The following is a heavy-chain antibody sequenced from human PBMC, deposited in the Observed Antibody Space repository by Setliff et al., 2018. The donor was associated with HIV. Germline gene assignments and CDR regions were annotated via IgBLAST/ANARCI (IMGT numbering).Heavy chain of an antibody. J-gene: IGHJ4*02. CDR1: GISVSNNY. CDR2: ISYDGSNK. V-gene: IGHV3-30*14. Sequence: GGSLRLSCAVSGISVSNNYMSWVRQAPGKGLEWVAVISYDGSNKYYANSVKGRFSISRDTSKNTVSLEMNTLRPDDTAVYFCARDPPDGYSFLDCWGQGTLVTVSS. CDR3: ARDPPDGYSFLDC. D-gene: IGHD4-4*01.